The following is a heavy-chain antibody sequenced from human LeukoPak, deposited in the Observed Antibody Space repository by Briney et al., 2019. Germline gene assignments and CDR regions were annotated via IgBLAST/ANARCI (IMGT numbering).Heavy chain of an antibody. V-gene: IGHV3-7*01. CDR3: ARELSSGYYYFIDY. CDR1: GFTFSSYW. J-gene: IGHJ4*02. Sequence: GGSLRLSCAASGFTFSSYWMSWVRQAPGKGLEWVANIKQDGSEKYYVDSVKGRFTISRDNAKNSLYLQMNSLRAEDTAVYYCARELSSGYYYFIDYWGQGTLVTVSS. CDR2: IKQDGSEK. D-gene: IGHD3-22*01.